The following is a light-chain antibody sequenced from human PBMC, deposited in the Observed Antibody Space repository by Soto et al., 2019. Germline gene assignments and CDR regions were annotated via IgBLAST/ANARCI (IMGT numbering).Light chain of an antibody. V-gene: IGLV1-40*01. Sequence: QSVLTQPPSVSGAPGQRVTISCTGSSSNIGAGYDVHWYQQLPGTAPKLLIYGNSNRPSGVPDRFSGSKSGTSASLAITGLQAEGEADYYCQSYDSSLNGGVFGGGTKLTVL. CDR2: GNS. CDR1: SSNIGAGYD. J-gene: IGLJ3*02. CDR3: QSYDSSLNGGV.